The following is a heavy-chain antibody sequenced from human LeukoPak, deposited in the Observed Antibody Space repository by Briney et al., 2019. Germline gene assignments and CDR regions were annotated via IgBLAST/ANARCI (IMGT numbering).Heavy chain of an antibody. CDR1: GYSFTSYW. V-gene: IGHV5-51*01. CDR2: IYPGDSDT. Sequence: GESLKISCKGSGYSFTSYWIGWVRQMPGKGLEWMGIIYPGDSDTRYSPSFQGQVTISADKSISTAYLQWSSLKASDTAMYYCARQTISSWPQSNWFDPWGQGTLVTVSS. J-gene: IGHJ5*02. CDR3: ARQTISSWPQSNWFDP. D-gene: IGHD6-13*01.